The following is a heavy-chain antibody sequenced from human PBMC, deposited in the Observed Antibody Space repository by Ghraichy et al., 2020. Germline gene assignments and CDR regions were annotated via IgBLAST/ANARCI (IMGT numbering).Heavy chain of an antibody. CDR3: AKVIFTVSLYYFDY. CDR1: GFTFSNYG. V-gene: IGHV3-30*18. J-gene: IGHJ4*02. Sequence: GGSLRLSCAASGFTFSNYGMHWVRQAPGKGLEWVAVISFDGSNKYYADSVKGRFTISRDNSKNTLYLQMNSLRAEDTAVYYCAKVIFTVSLYYFDYWGQGTLVTVSS. D-gene: IGHD3/OR15-3a*01. CDR2: ISFDGSNK.